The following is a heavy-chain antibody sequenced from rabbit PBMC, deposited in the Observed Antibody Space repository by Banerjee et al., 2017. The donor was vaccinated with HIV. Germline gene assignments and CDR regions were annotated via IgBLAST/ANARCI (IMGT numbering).Heavy chain of an antibody. CDR3: ARIAAGDGWGVFNL. CDR1: GFDFSSNA. J-gene: IGHJ4*01. Sequence: QEQLVESGGGLVQPEGSLTLTCKASGFDFSSNAMCWVRQAPGKGPEWIACINTSSGSTVYATWAKGRFTISRTSSTTVALQMTSLTVADTATYFCARIAAGDGWGVFNLWGQGTLVTVS. CDR2: INTSSGST. D-gene: IGHD4-1*01. V-gene: IGHV1S47*01.